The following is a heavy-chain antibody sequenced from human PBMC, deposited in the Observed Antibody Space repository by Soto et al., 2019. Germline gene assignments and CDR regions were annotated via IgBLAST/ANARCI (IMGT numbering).Heavy chain of an antibody. V-gene: IGHV1-2*04. CDR3: ARGDCSSTSCYSYYGMDV. D-gene: IGHD2-2*02. Sequence: QVQLVQSGAEVKKPGASVKVSCKASGYTFTGYYMHWGRQAPGQGLEWMGWINPNSGGTNYAQKFQGWVTMTRDTSISTAYMELSRLRSDDTAVYYCARGDCSSTSCYSYYGMDVWGQGTTVTVSS. CDR2: INPNSGGT. J-gene: IGHJ6*02. CDR1: GYTFTGYY.